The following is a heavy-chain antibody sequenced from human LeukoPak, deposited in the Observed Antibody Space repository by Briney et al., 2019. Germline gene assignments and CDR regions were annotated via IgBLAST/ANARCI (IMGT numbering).Heavy chain of an antibody. CDR1: GDSVSSSSAA. D-gene: IGHD1-1*01. J-gene: IGHJ4*02. CDR3: AREGSEGYLFDY. V-gene: IGHV6-1*01. CDR2: TYHRSKWYN. Sequence: SQTLSLTCGISGDSVSSSSAAWSWIRQSPSRGLEWLGRTYHRSKWYNDYAVSVKSRITINPDTSKNQFSPQLNSMTPEDTAVYYCAREGSEGYLFDYWGQGTLVTVSS.